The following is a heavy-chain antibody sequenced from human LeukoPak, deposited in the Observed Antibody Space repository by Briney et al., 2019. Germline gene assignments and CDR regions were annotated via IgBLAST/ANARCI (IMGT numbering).Heavy chain of an antibody. D-gene: IGHD2-2*01. CDR1: GYTFTSYG. V-gene: IGHV1-18*01. CDR2: ISTYNGNT. J-gene: IGHJ4*02. Sequence: ASVKVSCKASGYTFTSYGISWVRQAPGQGLEWMGWISTYNGNTNYAQKLQGRVTMTTDTSTSTAYMELRSLRSDDTAVYYCARETYCSSTSCPGDYWGQGTLVTVSS. CDR3: ARETYCSSTSCPGDY.